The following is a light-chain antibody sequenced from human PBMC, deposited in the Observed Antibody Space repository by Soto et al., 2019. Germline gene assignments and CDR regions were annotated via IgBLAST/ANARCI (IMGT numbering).Light chain of an antibody. CDR2: DVS. J-gene: IGLJ2*01. Sequence: QSALTQPASVSGSPGQSTTISCTGTSSDVGGYSFVSWYQQHPGKAPKLMIYDVSNRPSGVSNRFSGSKSGNTASLTISGLQAEDEADYYCSSYTSSSTLVVFGGGTKLTVL. CDR3: SSYTSSSTLVV. CDR1: SSDVGGYSF. V-gene: IGLV2-14*01.